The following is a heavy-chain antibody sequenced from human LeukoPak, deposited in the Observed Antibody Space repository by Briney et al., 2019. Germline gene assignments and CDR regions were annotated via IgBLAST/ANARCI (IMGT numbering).Heavy chain of an antibody. CDR3: ARVRDFWSGGGDF. J-gene: IGHJ4*02. V-gene: IGHV3-64*01. CDR2: ISSNGGTT. CDR1: GFTFSNYP. Sequence: GGSLRLSCAASGFTFSNYPMHWGRQAPGKGLEYVSAISSNGGTTYYANSVKGRFTISRDNSKNTLYPQMGSLRAEDMAVYYCARVRDFWSGGGDFWGQGTLVTVSS. D-gene: IGHD3-3*01.